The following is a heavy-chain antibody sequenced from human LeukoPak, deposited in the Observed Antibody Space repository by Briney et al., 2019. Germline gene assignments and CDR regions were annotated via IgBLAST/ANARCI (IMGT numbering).Heavy chain of an antibody. Sequence: ASVKVSCKASGYTFTSYDINWVRQATGQGLEWMGWMNPNRATTEYAQKFQGRVTMTRNTSISTAYMELRSLRSDDTAVYYCARDLERDPDYWGQGTLVTVSS. CDR1: GYTFTSYD. CDR3: ARDLERDPDY. V-gene: IGHV1-8*01. CDR2: MNPNRATT. J-gene: IGHJ4*02. D-gene: IGHD1-1*01.